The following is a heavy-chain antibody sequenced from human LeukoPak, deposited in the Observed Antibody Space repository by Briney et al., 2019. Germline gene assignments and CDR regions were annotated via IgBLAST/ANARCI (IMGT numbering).Heavy chain of an antibody. CDR1: GFDLSTYT. CDR3: ARDPPDYGGNSDY. J-gene: IGHJ4*02. Sequence: PGGSLRLSCVASGFDLSTYTMNWVRQAPGKGLEWVSSISSTGTYIYYADSVKGRFTISRDNAKNSLFLQMNSLGAGDTAMYYCARDPPDYGGNSDYWGQGTLVSVSS. D-gene: IGHD4-23*01. CDR2: ISSTGTYI. V-gene: IGHV3-21*01.